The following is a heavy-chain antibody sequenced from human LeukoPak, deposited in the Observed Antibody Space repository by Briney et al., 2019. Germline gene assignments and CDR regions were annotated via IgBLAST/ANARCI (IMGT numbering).Heavy chain of an antibody. Sequence: PGGSLRLSCAASGFTFSSYSMNWVRQAPGKGLEWVSSISSSSSYIYYADSVKGRFTTSRDNAKNSLYLQMNSLRAEDTAVYYCASMGSGYCSSTSCARPYWGQGTLVTVSS. V-gene: IGHV3-21*01. D-gene: IGHD2-2*01. CDR1: GFTFSSYS. J-gene: IGHJ4*02. CDR2: ISSSSSYI. CDR3: ASMGSGYCSSTSCARPY.